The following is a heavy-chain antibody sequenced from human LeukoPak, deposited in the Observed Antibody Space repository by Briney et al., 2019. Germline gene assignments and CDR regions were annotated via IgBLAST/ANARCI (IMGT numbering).Heavy chain of an antibody. CDR1: GFTFSSYN. CDR2: ISSSSSYR. Sequence: GGSLRLSCAASGFTFSSYNMNWVRQAPGKGLEWVSSISSSSSYRYYGDSVKGRFTISRDNAKNSLYLQMNSLRAEDTAVYYCARGKSAFSFGYNWFDPWGQGTLVTVSS. J-gene: IGHJ5*02. D-gene: IGHD3-10*01. V-gene: IGHV3-21*01. CDR3: ARGKSAFSFGYNWFDP.